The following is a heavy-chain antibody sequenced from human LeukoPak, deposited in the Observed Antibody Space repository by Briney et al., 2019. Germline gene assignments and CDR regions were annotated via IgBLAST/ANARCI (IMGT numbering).Heavy chain of an antibody. CDR3: AREDQLLDFFDY. CDR2: IYYSGNT. V-gene: IGHV4-59*12. Sequence: SETLSLTCTVSGGSISSYFWIWIRQPPGKGLEWIGYIYYSGNTNSNPSLKSRVTISVDTSKNQFSLKLRSVTAADTAVYYCAREDQLLDFFDYWGQGTLVTVSS. J-gene: IGHJ4*02. CDR1: GGSISSYF. D-gene: IGHD2/OR15-2a*01.